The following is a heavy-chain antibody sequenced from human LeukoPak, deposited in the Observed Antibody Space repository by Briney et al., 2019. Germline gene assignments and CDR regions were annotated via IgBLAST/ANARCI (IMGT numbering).Heavy chain of an antibody. CDR3: AKDLILYVVVTAMDY. CDR1: GFTFSSYA. D-gene: IGHD2-21*02. Sequence: GGSLRLSCAASGFTFSSYAMSWVRQAPGKGLEWVSAISGSGGSTYYADSVKGRFTISRDNSKNTLYLQMNSLRAEDTAVYYCAKDLILYVVVTAMDYWGQGTLVTVSS. J-gene: IGHJ4*02. CDR2: ISGSGGST. V-gene: IGHV3-23*01.